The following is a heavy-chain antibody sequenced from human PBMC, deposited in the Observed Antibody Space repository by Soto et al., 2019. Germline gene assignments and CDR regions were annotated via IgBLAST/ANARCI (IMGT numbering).Heavy chain of an antibody. V-gene: IGHV3-30*04. CDR2: ISNDGRGK. Sequence: LRLSCAASGFTFTTYAIHWVRQAPGKGLEWVAVISNDGRGKYYADSVKGRFTISRDNSKNTLYLQMNSLRSDDTAVYYCARDQCFGGGRSCYYFDFWGQGTLVTVSS. J-gene: IGHJ4*02. D-gene: IGHD2-15*01. CDR3: ARDQCFGGGRSCYYFDF. CDR1: GFTFTTYA.